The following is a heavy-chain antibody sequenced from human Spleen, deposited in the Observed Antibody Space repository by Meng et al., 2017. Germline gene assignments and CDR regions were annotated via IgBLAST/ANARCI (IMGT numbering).Heavy chain of an antibody. Sequence: GGSLRLSCTASGFIFSTYAMTWVRQAPGKGLEWVSVISGGGNTYYADSVKGRFTVSRDNSRNTLYMQMNSLRAEDTAVYYCARRPDYGAYVGVLDYWGQGTRVTCFS. CDR3: ARRPDYGAYVGVLDY. V-gene: IGHV3-23*01. CDR2: ISGGGNT. D-gene: IGHD4-17*01. J-gene: IGHJ4*02. CDR1: GFIFSTYA.